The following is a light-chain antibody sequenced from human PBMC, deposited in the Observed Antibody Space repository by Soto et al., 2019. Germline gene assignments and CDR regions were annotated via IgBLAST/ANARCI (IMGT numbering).Light chain of an antibody. V-gene: IGKV3-11*01. CDR1: QSVSSY. J-gene: IGKJ1*01. Sequence: EIVLTQSPATLSLSPGERATLSCRASQSVSSYLAWYQQKPGQAPRLLIYDASNRATGIPARFSGSGSGTDSTLTISTLEPEDLTVYYCQQRSNWPRTFGQGTKVEIK. CDR3: QQRSNWPRT. CDR2: DAS.